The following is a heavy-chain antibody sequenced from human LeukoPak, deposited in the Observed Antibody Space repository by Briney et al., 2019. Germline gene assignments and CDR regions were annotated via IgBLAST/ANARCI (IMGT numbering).Heavy chain of an antibody. CDR1: GFTFSSYE. CDR2: ISSSGSTI. CDR3: ARAGPPPIY. J-gene: IGHJ4*02. Sequence: GGSLRLSCAASGFTFSSYEMNWVRQAPGKGLEWVSYISSSGSTIYYADSVKGRFTISRDNAKNSLYLQMNSLRAGDTAVYYCARAGPPPIYWGQGTLVTVSS. V-gene: IGHV3-48*03.